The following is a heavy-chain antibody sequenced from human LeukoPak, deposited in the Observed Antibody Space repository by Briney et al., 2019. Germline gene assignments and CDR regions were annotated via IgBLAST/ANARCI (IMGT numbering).Heavy chain of an antibody. CDR3: VKDYGSGTCALDY. D-gene: IGHD3-10*01. CDR1: GFTFSTYG. CDR2: IRHDETSK. J-gene: IGHJ4*02. Sequence: GGSLRLSCAASGFTFSTYGMSWVRQAPGKGLEWVAFIRHDETSKYYIDSVKGRFTISRDNSKNTLYLQMNSLRPEDTAVYYCVKDYGSGTCALDYWGQGALVTVSS. V-gene: IGHV3-30*02.